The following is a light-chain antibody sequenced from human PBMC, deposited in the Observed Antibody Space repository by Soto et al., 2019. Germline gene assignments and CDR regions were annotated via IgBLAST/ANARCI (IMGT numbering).Light chain of an antibody. CDR2: GAS. CDR3: QQHNDWPPVT. CDR1: QSVRSN. V-gene: IGKV3-15*01. J-gene: IGKJ4*01. Sequence: EIVMTQSPATLSVSPGERATLSCRASQSVRSNLAWYQQKPGQAPRLLIYGASNRATGIPARFSGSGSGTEFPLTISSLQSEDFAVYYCQQHNDWPPVTFGGGTKVEIK.